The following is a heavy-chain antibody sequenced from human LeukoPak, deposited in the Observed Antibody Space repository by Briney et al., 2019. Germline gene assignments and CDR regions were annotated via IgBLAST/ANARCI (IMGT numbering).Heavy chain of an antibody. CDR3: ARVGFGELYSPFDY. Sequence: SETLSLTCTVSGGSISSYYWSWIRQPPGKGLEWIGYIYYSGSTNYNPSLKSRVTISVDTSKTQCSLKLSSVTAADTAVYYCARVGFGELYSPFDYWGQGTLVTVSS. V-gene: IGHV4-59*01. D-gene: IGHD3-10*01. J-gene: IGHJ4*02. CDR2: IYYSGST. CDR1: GGSISSYY.